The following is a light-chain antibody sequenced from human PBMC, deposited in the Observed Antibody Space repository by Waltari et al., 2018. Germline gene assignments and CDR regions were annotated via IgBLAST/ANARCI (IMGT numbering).Light chain of an antibody. Sequence: DIVVTQSPLSLPVTPGAPASISCRSSQSLLHSNGYNYLDWYLQKPGQSPQLLIYLGSNRASGVPDRFSGSGSGTDFTLKISRVEAEDVGVYYCMQALQTPAFGQGTKVEIK. J-gene: IGKJ1*01. CDR2: LGS. CDR3: MQALQTPA. CDR1: QSLLHSNGYNY. V-gene: IGKV2-28*01.